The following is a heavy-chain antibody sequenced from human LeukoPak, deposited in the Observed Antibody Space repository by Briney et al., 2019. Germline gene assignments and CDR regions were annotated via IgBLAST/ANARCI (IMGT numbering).Heavy chain of an antibody. CDR3: AKLGGQEVYNYYVGV. V-gene: IGHV3-23*01. D-gene: IGHD3-16*01. J-gene: IGHJ6*03. CDR1: GFTFSSYA. CDR2: IIDSGDIT. Sequence: GGSLRLSCEASGFTFSSYAMSWVPQAPGGGLEWVSGIIDSGDITYYANSVEGRFTISRDNSKNTLYLQMNSLRDEDTAVYYCAKLGGQEVYNYYVGVWGKGPTVAVSS.